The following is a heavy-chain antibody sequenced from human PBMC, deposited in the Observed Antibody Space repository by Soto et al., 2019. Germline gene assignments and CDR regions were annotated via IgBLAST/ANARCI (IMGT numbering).Heavy chain of an antibody. V-gene: IGHV4-59*05. CDR2: IYYSGST. CDR1: NGSFTDYF. CDR3: DCYYDSSGTNHAFDI. D-gene: IGHD3-22*01. J-gene: IGHJ3*02. Sequence: SETLSLTCAAHNGSFTDYFWTWIRQSPGKGLEWIGSIYYSGSTYYNPSLKSRVTISVDTSKNQFSLKLSSVTAADTAVYYCDCYYDSSGTNHAFDIWGQGTMVTVSS.